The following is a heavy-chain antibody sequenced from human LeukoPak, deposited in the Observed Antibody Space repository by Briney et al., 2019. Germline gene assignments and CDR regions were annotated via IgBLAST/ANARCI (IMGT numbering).Heavy chain of an antibody. CDR3: ARGLAATY. D-gene: IGHD6-13*01. V-gene: IGHV4-34*01. J-gene: IGHJ4*01. CDR1: GGSFSGYY. Sequence: PSETLSLTCAVYGGSFSGYYWSWIRQPPGKGLEWIGEINHSGSTNYNPSLKSRVTISVDTSKNQFSLKLSSVTAADTAVYYCARGLAATYWGQEPWSPSPQ. CDR2: INHSGST.